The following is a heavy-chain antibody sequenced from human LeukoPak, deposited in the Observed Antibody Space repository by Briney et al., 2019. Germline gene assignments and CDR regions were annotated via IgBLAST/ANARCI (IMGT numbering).Heavy chain of an antibody. CDR1: GFSFSSNS. J-gene: IGHJ6*03. CDR2: ISGSSSTI. Sequence: PGGSLRLPCAASGFSFSSNSMNWVRQAPGKGLEWVSYISGSSSTIYYADSVKGRFTISRDNSKNTLYLQMNSLRAEDTAVYYCAKDSRFSSSSFDYYYYYYMDVWGKGTTVTVSS. V-gene: IGHV3-48*01. D-gene: IGHD6-6*01. CDR3: AKDSRFSSSSFDYYYYYYMDV.